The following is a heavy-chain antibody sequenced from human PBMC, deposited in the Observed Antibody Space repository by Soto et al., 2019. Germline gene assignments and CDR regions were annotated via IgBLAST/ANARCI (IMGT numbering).Heavy chain of an antibody. Sequence: ASVKVSCKASGYTFTAYYIHWLRQAPGQGLEWMGWVNPHSGATVFAQKFLGSVTLTTDTSINTAYMELTSLTSDDTALYYCARPPNPWEPYAFHIWGQGTLVTVSS. CDR3: ARPPNPWEPYAFHI. CDR2: VNPHSGAT. D-gene: IGHD1-26*01. J-gene: IGHJ3*02. CDR1: GYTFTAYY. V-gene: IGHV1-2*04.